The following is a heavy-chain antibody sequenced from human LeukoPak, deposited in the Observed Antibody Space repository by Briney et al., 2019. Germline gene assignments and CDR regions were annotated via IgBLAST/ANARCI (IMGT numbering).Heavy chain of an antibody. J-gene: IGHJ4*02. CDR3: VKRVTYHGSGSFDY. CDR1: GFSLSTKAVG. D-gene: IGHD3-10*01. V-gene: IGHV2-5*02. Sequence: SGPTLVNPTQTLTLTCTFSGFSLSTKAVGVGWIRQPPGKALEWLALIYWDDDKRYSPSLKNKLTITKDTSKNQVVLTMTNVDPVDTATYFCVKRVTYHGSGSFDYWGQGTLVTVSS. CDR2: IYWDDDK.